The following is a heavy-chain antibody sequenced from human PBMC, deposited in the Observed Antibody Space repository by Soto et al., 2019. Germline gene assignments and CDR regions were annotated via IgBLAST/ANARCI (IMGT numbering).Heavy chain of an antibody. CDR3: TTEVIVVTTFDY. J-gene: IGHJ4*02. Sequence: EVQLVESGGGLVQPGGSLRLSCAASGFTFSNAWMSWVRQAPGKGLEWVGRIKSKTDGGTTDYAAPVKGRFTISRDDSKNTLYLQMNSLKTEDTAVYYCTTEVIVVTTFDYWGQGSLVTVSS. CDR1: GFTFSNAW. V-gene: IGHV3-15*01. D-gene: IGHD3-22*01. CDR2: IKSKTDGGTT.